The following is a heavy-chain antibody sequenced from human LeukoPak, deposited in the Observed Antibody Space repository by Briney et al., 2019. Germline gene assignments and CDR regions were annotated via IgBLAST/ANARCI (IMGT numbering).Heavy chain of an antibody. CDR3: ARALPHDYGDYGSFDI. CDR2: IWYDGSNK. J-gene: IGHJ3*02. D-gene: IGHD4-17*01. V-gene: IGHV3-33*01. Sequence: GRSLRLSCAASGFTFSSYGMHWVRQAPGKGLEWVAVIWYDGSNKYYADSVKGRFTISRDNSKNALFVEMNSLRAEDTAVYYCARALPHDYGDYGSFDIWGQGTMVTVSS. CDR1: GFTFSSYG.